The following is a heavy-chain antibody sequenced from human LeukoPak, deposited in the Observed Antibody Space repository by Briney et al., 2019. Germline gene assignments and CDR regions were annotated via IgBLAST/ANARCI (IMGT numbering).Heavy chain of an antibody. CDR1: GFTVSSNY. V-gene: IGHV3-53*04. J-gene: IGHJ4*02. CDR2: IYSAGNT. D-gene: IGHD6-19*01. Sequence: GGSLTLSCVASGFTVSSNYMSWVRQAQGKGLEWVSVIYSAGNTYYEDSVKGRFTISRHNSENTLYLHMNSLRVEDTAVYFCARGGTRGYSSGRIDYWGQGTMVTVSS. CDR3: ARGGTRGYSSGRIDY.